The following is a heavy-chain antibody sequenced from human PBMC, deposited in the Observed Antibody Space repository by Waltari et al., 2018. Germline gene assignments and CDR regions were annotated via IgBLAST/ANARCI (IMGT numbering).Heavy chain of an antibody. J-gene: IGHJ2*01. D-gene: IGHD2-2*01. V-gene: IGHV1-69*12. Sequence: QVQLVQSGAEVKKPGSSVKVSCKASGGTFSNYAISWVRQPPGQGLEWMGGSIPISGRGKDAQKFQCRVTLTEEESTITAYMERSRLRSEDTAGYYCAREGYCISTICDRWGYFDLWGRGTLVTVSS. CDR2: SIPISGRG. CDR1: GGTFSNYA. CDR3: AREGYCISTICDRWGYFDL.